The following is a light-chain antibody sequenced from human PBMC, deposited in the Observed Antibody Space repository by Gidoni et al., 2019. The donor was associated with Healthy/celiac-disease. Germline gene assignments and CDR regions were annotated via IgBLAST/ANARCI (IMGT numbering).Light chain of an antibody. J-gene: IGLJ2*01. Sequence: SSELTQDPAVSVALGQTGRITCQGDSLRSYYASWYQQKPGPAPVLVIYGKKHRPSGIPDRFSGSSSGNTASLTITGAQAEDEADYYCNSRDSSGNHVVFGGGTKLTVL. CDR2: GKK. CDR1: SLRSYY. V-gene: IGLV3-19*01. CDR3: NSRDSSGNHVV.